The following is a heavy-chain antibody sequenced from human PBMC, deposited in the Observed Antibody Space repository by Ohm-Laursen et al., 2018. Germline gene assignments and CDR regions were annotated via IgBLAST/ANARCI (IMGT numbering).Heavy chain of an antibody. CDR3: ARGLTYYYDSSGYHDAFDI. D-gene: IGHD3-22*01. Sequence: SDTLSLTCVVYGGSFSGYYWSWIRQPPGKGLEWIGEINHSGSTNYNPSLKSRVTISVDTSKNQFSLKLSSVTAADTAVYYCARGLTYYYDSSGYHDAFDIWGQGTMVTVSS. CDR2: INHSGST. V-gene: IGHV4-34*01. J-gene: IGHJ3*02. CDR1: GGSFSGYY.